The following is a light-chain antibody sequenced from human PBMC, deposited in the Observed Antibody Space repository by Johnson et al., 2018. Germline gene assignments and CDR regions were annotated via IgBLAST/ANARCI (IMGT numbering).Light chain of an antibody. J-gene: IGLJ1*01. Sequence: QSVLTQPPSVSAAPGQKVTISCSGSSSNIGNNYVSWYQQLPGTAPKLLIYENNKQPSGIPDRFSGSKSGTSATLGIPGLQPGDEADYYCGTWDSSLSAGNVFGTGTNVTVL. CDR1: SSNIGNNY. V-gene: IGLV1-51*02. CDR2: ENN. CDR3: GTWDSSLSAGNV.